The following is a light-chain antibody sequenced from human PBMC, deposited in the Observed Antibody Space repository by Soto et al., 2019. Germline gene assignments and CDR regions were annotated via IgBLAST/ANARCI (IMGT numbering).Light chain of an antibody. CDR1: SSDVGGYNY. CDR3: SSYGGNDWV. V-gene: IGLV2-8*01. Sequence: QSALTQPPSASGSLGQSVTFSCTGTSSDVGGYNYVSWYQQHPGKAPKLIIYEVHKRPSGVPDRFSGSKSGNTASLTVSGLQAEDEADYHCSSYGGNDWVFGEGPTDRP. J-gene: IGLJ3*02. CDR2: EVH.